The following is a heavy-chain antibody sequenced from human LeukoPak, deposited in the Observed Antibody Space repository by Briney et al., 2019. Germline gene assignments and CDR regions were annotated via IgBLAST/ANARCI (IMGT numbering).Heavy chain of an antibody. D-gene: IGHD2/OR15-2a*01. V-gene: IGHV3-11*01. J-gene: IGHJ4*02. Sequence: PGESLRLSCTASGFAFGGYAKSWVRLAPAPGLGRVSYISSSGSTIYYADSVKGRYTISRHNAKHSLYLQKNGLRAEDTAVYYCARHPFSKPFHYWGQGTLVTVSS. CDR3: ARHPFSKPFHY. CDR2: ISSSGSTI. CDR1: GFAFGGYA.